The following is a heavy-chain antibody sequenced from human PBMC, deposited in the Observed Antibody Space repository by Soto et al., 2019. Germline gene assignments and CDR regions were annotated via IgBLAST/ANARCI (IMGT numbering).Heavy chain of an antibody. CDR3: ARDKITGILDY. Sequence: ASVKVSCKASGYTFTSYGISWVRQAPGQGLEWMGWISAYNGNTNYAQKLQGRVTMTTDNPKNQFSLQLSSVTDADTAVYYCARDKITGILDYWGQGTLVTVSS. CDR1: GYTFTSYG. V-gene: IGHV1-18*01. J-gene: IGHJ4*02. CDR2: ISAYNGNT. D-gene: IGHD1-20*01.